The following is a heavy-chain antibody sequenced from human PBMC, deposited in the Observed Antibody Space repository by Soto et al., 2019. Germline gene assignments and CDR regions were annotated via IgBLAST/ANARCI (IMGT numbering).Heavy chain of an antibody. V-gene: IGHV4-39*01. CDR3: ARHRAPWNYYDSSGYYYDDTFRGFWFDP. Sequence: SETLSLTCTVSGGSISSSSYYWGWIRQPPGKGLEWIGSIYYSGSTYYNPSLKSRVTISVDTSKNQFSLKLSSVTAADTAVYYCARHRAPWNYYDSSGYYYDDTFRGFWFDPWGQGTLVTVSS. D-gene: IGHD3-22*01. CDR1: GGSISSSSYY. J-gene: IGHJ5*02. CDR2: IYYSGST.